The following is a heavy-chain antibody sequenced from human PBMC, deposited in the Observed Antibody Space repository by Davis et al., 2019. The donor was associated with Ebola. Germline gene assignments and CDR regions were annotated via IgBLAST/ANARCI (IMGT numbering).Heavy chain of an antibody. CDR2: ISYDGSNK. CDR1: GFTFSSYA. Sequence: GESLKISCAASGFTFSSYAMHWVRQAPGKGLEWVAVISYDGSNKYYADSVKGRFTISRDNSKNTLYLQMNSLRAEDTAVYYCAKVLQATNILATTYYYYALDVWGQGTTVTVSS. D-gene: IGHD5-12*01. CDR3: AKVLQATNILATTYYYYALDV. J-gene: IGHJ6*02. V-gene: IGHV3-30-3*01.